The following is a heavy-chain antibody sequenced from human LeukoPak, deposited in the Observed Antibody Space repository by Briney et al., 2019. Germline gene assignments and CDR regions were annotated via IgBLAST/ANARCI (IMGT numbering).Heavy chain of an antibody. CDR3: ARESIAAKGGDY. Sequence: GGSLRLSCAAPGFTFSSYAMHWVRQAPGKGLEYVSAISSNGGSTYYANSVKGRFTISRDNSKNTLYLQMGSLRAEDMAVYYCARESIAAKGGDYWGQGTLVTVSS. CDR1: GFTFSSYA. J-gene: IGHJ4*02. CDR2: ISSNGGST. D-gene: IGHD6-6*01. V-gene: IGHV3-64*01.